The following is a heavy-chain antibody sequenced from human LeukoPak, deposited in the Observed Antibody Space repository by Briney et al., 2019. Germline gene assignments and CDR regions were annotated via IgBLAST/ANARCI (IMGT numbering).Heavy chain of an antibody. D-gene: IGHD2-2*01. CDR2: INHSGST. CDR3: ARARYCSSTSCPFDAFDI. J-gene: IGHJ3*02. CDR1: GGSFSGYY. Sequence: SETMSLTCAVYGGSFSGYYWSWIRQPPGKGLEWIGEINHSGSTNYNPSLKSRVTISVDTSKNQFSLKLSSVTAADTAVYYCARARYCSSTSCPFDAFDIWGQGTMVTVSS. V-gene: IGHV4-34*01.